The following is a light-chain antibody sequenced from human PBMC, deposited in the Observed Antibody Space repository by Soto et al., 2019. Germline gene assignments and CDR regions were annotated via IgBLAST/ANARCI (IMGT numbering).Light chain of an antibody. CDR2: EVS. CDR1: SSDVGDYNY. Sequence: SVRTHPASLSESPVQSITIACTGTSSDVGDYNYVSWNQHHPGKAPKLMIYEVSNRPSGVSNRFSGSKSGNTASLIVSGLQAEDEADYYCSSYTSSSTRVFGTGTKVTVL. V-gene: IGLV2-14*01. J-gene: IGLJ1*01. CDR3: SSYTSSSTRV.